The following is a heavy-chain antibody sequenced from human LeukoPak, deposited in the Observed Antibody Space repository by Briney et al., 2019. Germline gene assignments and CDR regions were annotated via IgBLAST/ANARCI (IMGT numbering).Heavy chain of an antibody. D-gene: IGHD5-12*01. V-gene: IGHV1-18*01. Sequence: ASVKVSCKASGYTFTSYGISWVRQAPGQGLEWMGWISAYNGNTNYAQKLQGRVTMTTDTSTSTAYMELRSLRSDDTAVYYCASPAAGYSGYDHYFDYWGQGTLVTVSS. J-gene: IGHJ4*02. CDR1: GYTFTSYG. CDR3: ASPAAGYSGYDHYFDY. CDR2: ISAYNGNT.